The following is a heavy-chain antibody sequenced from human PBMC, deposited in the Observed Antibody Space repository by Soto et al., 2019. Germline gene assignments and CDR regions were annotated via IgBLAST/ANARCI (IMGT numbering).Heavy chain of an antibody. Sequence: SETLSLTCTVSGGSISSYYWSWIRQPAGKGLEWIGRICTSGSTKYNPSLKSRVTMSVDTSKNQFSLKLSSGTAADTAVYYCARDIAPEFLFRTDYFDYWGQGTLVTVSS. D-gene: IGHD2-21*01. CDR3: ARDIAPEFLFRTDYFDY. CDR2: ICTSGST. CDR1: GGSISSYY. V-gene: IGHV4-4*07. J-gene: IGHJ4*02.